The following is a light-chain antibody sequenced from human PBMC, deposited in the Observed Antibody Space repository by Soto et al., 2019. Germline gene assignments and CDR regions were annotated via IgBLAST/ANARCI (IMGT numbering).Light chain of an antibody. J-gene: IGKJ3*01. CDR3: QQYDILPPFT. CDR2: AAS. CDR1: QDIGDY. Sequence: DIQMTQSPSSLSASIGDRVTITCQASQDIGDYLNWYRQKPGRAPKLLIYAASNLEPGVPSRFRGSGSGTEFSLTITSLQPEDIAIYYCQQYDILPPFTFGPGTKVDIK. V-gene: IGKV1-33*01.